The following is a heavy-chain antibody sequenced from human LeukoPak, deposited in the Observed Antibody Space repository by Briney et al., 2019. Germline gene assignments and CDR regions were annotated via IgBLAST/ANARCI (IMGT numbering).Heavy chain of an antibody. V-gene: IGHV3-69-1*01. D-gene: IGHD3-16*01. CDR3: AREWGL. J-gene: IGHJ1*01. CDR1: GFTFSDYN. Sequence: PGGSLRLSCAASGFTFSDYNMNWVRQAPGKGLEWVSFISSSTYIYYADSVKGRFTISRDNAKNSLFLQMNSLRADDTAVYYCAREWGLWGQGTLVTVSS. CDR2: ISSSTYI.